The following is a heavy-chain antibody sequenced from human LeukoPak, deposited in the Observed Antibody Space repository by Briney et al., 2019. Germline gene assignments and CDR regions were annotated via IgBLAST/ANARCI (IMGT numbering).Heavy chain of an antibody. J-gene: IGHJ4*02. CDR1: GYSISSGYY. CDR2: IYHSGST. V-gene: IGHV4-38-2*02. CDR3: ARAASLDYFDY. Sequence: SETLSLTCTVSGYSISSGYYWGWIRQPPGKGLEWIGSIYHSGSTYYNPSLKSRVTISVDTSKNQFSLKLSSVTAADTAVYYCARAASLDYFDYXGXGTLVTVSS.